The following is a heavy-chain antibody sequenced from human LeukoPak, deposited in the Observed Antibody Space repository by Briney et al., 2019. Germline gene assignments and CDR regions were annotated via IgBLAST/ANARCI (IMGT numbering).Heavy chain of an antibody. Sequence: SETLSLTCTVSGYSISTGYYWDWIRQPPGKGLEWIGTFYHGGSTYYNPSLKGRVTISVDTSKNQFSLKLRSVTAADTAVYYCARASEPYYDFWSGYWIPHYAFDIWGQGTMVTVSS. V-gene: IGHV4-38-2*02. CDR3: ARASEPYYDFWSGYWIPHYAFDI. D-gene: IGHD3-3*01. CDR2: FYHGGST. J-gene: IGHJ3*02. CDR1: GYSISTGYY.